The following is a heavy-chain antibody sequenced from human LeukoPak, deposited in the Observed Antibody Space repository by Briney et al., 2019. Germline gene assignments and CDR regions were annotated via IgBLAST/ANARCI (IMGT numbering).Heavy chain of an antibody. Sequence: GGSLRLSCVASGFTFSNYEMNWVRQTPGKGLEWVSYISDHGKSRNYVDSVKGRFTVSRDRSKNTLYVQMNSLRVDDTAVYYCTKDGSYAGENGNRGFFIDWGQGSLVIVST. CDR2: ISDHGKSR. CDR1: GFTFSNYE. CDR3: TKDGSYAGENGNRGFFID. D-gene: IGHD3-10*01. J-gene: IGHJ1*01. V-gene: IGHV3-48*03.